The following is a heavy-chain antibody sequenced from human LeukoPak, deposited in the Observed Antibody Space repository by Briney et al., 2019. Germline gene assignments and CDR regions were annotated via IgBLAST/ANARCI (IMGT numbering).Heavy chain of an antibody. CDR3: ATSDSSGYPNSYWYFDL. Sequence: GASVEVSCKSSGYTFTGYYIHWVRQAPGQGLEWMGWINPNSGGTNYAQKFQGRVTMTEDTSTDTAYMELSSLRSEDTAVYYCATSDSSGYPNSYWYFDLWGRGTLVTVSS. J-gene: IGHJ2*01. V-gene: IGHV1-2*02. D-gene: IGHD3-22*01. CDR1: GYTFTGYY. CDR2: INPNSGGT.